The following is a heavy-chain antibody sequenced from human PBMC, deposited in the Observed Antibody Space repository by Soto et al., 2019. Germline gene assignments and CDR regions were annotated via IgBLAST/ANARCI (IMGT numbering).Heavy chain of an antibody. CDR3: ARGNYDSYGMEV. V-gene: IGHV1-18*01. CDR1: RYAFTSYA. D-gene: IGHD3-9*01. Sequence: SVKVSCKACRYAFTSYARQWARQAPGQGLEWMGWISAYNGNTNYAQKLQGRVTMTTDTSTSTAYMELRSLRSDDTAVYYCARGNYDSYGMEVWGKGTTVTVSS. J-gene: IGHJ6*04. CDR2: ISAYNGNT.